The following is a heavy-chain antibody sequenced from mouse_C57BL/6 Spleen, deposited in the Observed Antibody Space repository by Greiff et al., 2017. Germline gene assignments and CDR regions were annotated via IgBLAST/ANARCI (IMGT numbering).Heavy chain of an antibody. CDR2: INYDGSST. V-gene: IGHV5-16*01. CDR1: GFSFSDYY. CDR3: ARDGRSTDDMDY. Sequence: EVQLVESEGGLVQPGSSMKLSCTVSGFSFSDYYIAWVRQVPEKGLERVANINYDGSSTYYLDSLHSRFIISRDNAKNILYLQMSSLKSEDTATYYCARDGRSTDDMDYWGQGTSVTVSS. D-gene: IGHD5-1*01. J-gene: IGHJ4*01.